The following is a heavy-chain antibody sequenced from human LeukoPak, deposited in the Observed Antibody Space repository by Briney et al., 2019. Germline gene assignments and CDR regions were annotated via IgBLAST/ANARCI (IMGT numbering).Heavy chain of an antibody. J-gene: IGHJ3*02. CDR1: GYTFTAYY. CDR3: AISGEAFDI. D-gene: IGHD3-10*01. V-gene: IGHV1-2*02. CDR2: INPNSGGT. Sequence: ASVKVSCTASGYTFTAYYMHWVRQAPGQGLEWMGWINPNSGGTNYAQKFQGRVTMTRDTSISTAYMELSRLTSDDTAFYYCAISGEAFDIWGQGTMVTVSS.